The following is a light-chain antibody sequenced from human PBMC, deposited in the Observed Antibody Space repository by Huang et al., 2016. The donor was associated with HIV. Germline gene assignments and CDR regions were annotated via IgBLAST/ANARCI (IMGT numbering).Light chain of an antibody. CDR2: RAS. V-gene: IGKV3-20*01. Sequence: EILLTQSPDTLSLSPGERATLSCRASQRVNNNYLAWYQQKPGQAPRLLIYRASTRATGIPDRFSGSVSGTDFTLTISRLEPDDFAVYYCQQFGSSPPYSFGQGTKLEIK. CDR1: QRVNNNY. J-gene: IGKJ2*03. CDR3: QQFGSSPPYS.